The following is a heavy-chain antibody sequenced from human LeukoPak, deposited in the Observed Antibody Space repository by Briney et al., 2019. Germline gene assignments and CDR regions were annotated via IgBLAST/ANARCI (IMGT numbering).Heavy chain of an antibody. CDR1: GFTFSSYG. J-gene: IGHJ4*02. CDR2: ISYDGSNK. Sequence: PGGSLRLSCAASGFTFSSYGMHWVRQAPGKGLEWVAVISYDGSNKYYADSVKGRFTISRDNSKNTLYLQMNSLRAEDTAVYYCAKDVQGRSSSWYYFDYWGQGTLVTVSS. V-gene: IGHV3-30*18. D-gene: IGHD6-13*01. CDR3: AKDVQGRSSSWYYFDY.